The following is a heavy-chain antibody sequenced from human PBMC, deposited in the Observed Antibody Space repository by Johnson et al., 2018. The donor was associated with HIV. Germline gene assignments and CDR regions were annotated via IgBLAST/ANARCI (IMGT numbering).Heavy chain of an antibody. D-gene: IGHD6-19*01. CDR3: AKAGAVAGPGIDAFDI. V-gene: IGHV3-30*04. J-gene: IGHJ3*02. CDR1: GFTFSSYA. CDR2: ISYDGSNK. Sequence: QMLLVESGGGVVQPGRSLRLSCAASGFTFSSYAMHWVRQAPGKGLEWVAVISYDGSNKYYADSVKGRFTISRDNSKNTLYLQMNSLRAEDTAVYDCAKAGAVAGPGIDAFDIWGQGTMVTVSS.